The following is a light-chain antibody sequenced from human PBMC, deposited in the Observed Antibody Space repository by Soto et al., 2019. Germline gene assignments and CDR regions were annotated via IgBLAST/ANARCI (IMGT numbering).Light chain of an antibody. V-gene: IGKV1-5*01. CDR3: QQLNSYHSIT. J-gene: IGKJ5*01. CDR2: AAS. Sequence: DIHMTQSPSTLSASVGYRFAITCRASQSISTYLAWYQQKPVKAPKLLXYAASTLQSGVPSRFSGSGSGTDFTLTISSLQHEDFATYYCQQLNSYHSITFGQGTRLEIK. CDR1: QSISTY.